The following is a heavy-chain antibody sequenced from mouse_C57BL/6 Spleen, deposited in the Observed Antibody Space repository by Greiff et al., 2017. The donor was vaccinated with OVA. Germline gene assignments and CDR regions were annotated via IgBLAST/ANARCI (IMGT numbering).Heavy chain of an antibody. CDR3: ARSPGYCSSYDAIYY. J-gene: IGHJ4*01. CDR2: IRNKANGYTT. D-gene: IGHD1-1*01. CDR1: GFTFTDYY. V-gene: IGHV7-3*01. Sequence: EVKLVESGGGLVQPGGSLSLSCAASGFTFTDYYMSWVRQPPGKALEWLGFIRNKANGYTTEYSASVKGRFTISSDNSQSILYLQMKSLGAEDSATYYCARSPGYCSSYDAIYYWGQGTSVTVSS.